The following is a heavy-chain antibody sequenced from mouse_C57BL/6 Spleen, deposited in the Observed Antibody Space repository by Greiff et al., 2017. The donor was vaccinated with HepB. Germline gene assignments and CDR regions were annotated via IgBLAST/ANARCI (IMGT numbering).Heavy chain of an antibody. CDR1: GYSITSGYD. Sequence: EVQVVESGPGMVKPSQSLSLTCTVTGYSITSGYDWHWIRHFPGNKLEWMGYISYSGSTNYNPSLKSRISITHDTSKNHFFLKLNSVTTEDTATYYCARDNYGSSFAYWGQGTLVTVSA. CDR2: ISYSGST. D-gene: IGHD1-1*01. CDR3: ARDNYGSSFAY. V-gene: IGHV3-1*01. J-gene: IGHJ3*01.